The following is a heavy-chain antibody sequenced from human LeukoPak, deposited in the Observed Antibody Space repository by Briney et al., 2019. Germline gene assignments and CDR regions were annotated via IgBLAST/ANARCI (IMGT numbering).Heavy chain of an antibody. Sequence: GGSLRLSCAASGFTFSSYDMHWVRQAAGKGLEWVSGIGTSDDTYYPGSVKGRFTISREDAKNSLFLQMNSLRAGDTAVYYCAREVYGSGGAFDIWGQGTMVTVSS. J-gene: IGHJ3*02. CDR1: GFTFSSYD. CDR2: IGTSDDT. CDR3: AREVYGSGGAFDI. V-gene: IGHV3-13*01. D-gene: IGHD3-10*01.